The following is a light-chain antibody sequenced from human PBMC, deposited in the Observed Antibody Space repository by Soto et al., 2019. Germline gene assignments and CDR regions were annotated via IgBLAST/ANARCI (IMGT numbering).Light chain of an antibody. J-gene: IGKJ5*01. V-gene: IGKV1-9*01. CDR3: QKLDNFPLT. Sequence: DIQLTQSPSFLSAFVGDGVTITWRASQGISSSLAWYQQKPGEAPKLLIYAASTLQSGVPPRFSGSGSGTEFTLTISSLQPEDFASYYCQKLDNFPLTFGQGTRLEIK. CDR2: AAS. CDR1: QGISSS.